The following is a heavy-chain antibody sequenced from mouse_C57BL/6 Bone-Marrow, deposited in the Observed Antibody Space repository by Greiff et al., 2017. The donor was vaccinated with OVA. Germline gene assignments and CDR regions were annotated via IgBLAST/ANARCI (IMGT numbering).Heavy chain of an antibody. J-gene: IGHJ1*03. CDR2: IDPANGNT. D-gene: IGHD1-1*01. CDR3: ARTGTVDVVGYFDV. V-gene: IGHV14-3*01. Sequence: VQLKESVAELVRPGASVKLSCTASGFNFKNTGMRWVKQRPEQGLEWIGKIDPANGNTKYAQKFQGKATMTADTSSNTAYLQLSSLTSEDSAIYYCARTGTVDVVGYFDVWGTGTTVTVSS. CDR1: GFNFKNTG.